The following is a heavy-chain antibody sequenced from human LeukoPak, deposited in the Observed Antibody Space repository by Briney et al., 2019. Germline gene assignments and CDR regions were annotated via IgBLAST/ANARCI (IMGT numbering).Heavy chain of an antibody. D-gene: IGHD2-2*01. CDR1: GYSFTDYW. CDR2: VYHGDSDT. V-gene: IGHV5-51*01. J-gene: IGHJ4*02. Sequence: GESLKISCKGSGYSFTDYWIGWVRQMPGKGLDWMGIVYHGDSDTRYSPSFQGQVTIPADKSISTAYLQWSSLKASDTAIYYCVRHREVCSTFCPLDYWGQGTQVTVSS. CDR3: VRHREVCSTFCPLDY.